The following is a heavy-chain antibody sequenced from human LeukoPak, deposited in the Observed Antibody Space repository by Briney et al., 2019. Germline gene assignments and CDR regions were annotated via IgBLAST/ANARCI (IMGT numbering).Heavy chain of an antibody. Sequence: ASVKVSCKASGYTFTSYDINWVRQATGQGLEWMGWMNPNSGNTGYAQKFQGRVTMTRDTSTSTVYMEPSSLRSEDTAVYYCARAGDYGDTFDYWGQGTLVTVSS. J-gene: IGHJ4*02. CDR1: GYTFTSYD. CDR3: ARAGDYGDTFDY. CDR2: MNPNSGNT. V-gene: IGHV1-8*01. D-gene: IGHD4-17*01.